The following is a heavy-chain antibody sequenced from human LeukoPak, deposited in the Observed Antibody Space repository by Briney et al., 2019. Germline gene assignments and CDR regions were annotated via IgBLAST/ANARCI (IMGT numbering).Heavy chain of an antibody. J-gene: IGHJ4*02. CDR2: ISGTGGST. V-gene: IGHV3-23*01. Sequence: GGSLRLSCAASGFTFGTYAMTWVRQAPGKGLEWVSAISGTGGSTYHADSVKGRFTISRDNSKNTLYLQMNSLRAEDTAVYYCANRLEPVDYNEAYWGQGTLVTVSS. CDR3: ANRLEPVDYNEAY. CDR1: GFTFGTYA. D-gene: IGHD1-1*01.